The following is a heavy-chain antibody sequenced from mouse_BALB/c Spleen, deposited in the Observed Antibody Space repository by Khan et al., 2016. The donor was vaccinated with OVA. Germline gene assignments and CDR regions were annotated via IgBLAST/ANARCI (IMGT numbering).Heavy chain of an antibody. D-gene: IGHD4-1*01. V-gene: IGHV14-3*02. CDR3: VRDYWDVFAY. J-gene: IGHJ3*01. Sequence: VQLKESGAELVKPGASVKLSCTASGFNIKDTYIHWVKQRPEQGLEWIGRIDPANGNTKYDPKFQGKATITAVTSSNTAYLQLSSLTSEDTAVYYCVRDYWDVFAYWGQGTLVTVSA. CDR1: GFNIKDTY. CDR2: IDPANGNT.